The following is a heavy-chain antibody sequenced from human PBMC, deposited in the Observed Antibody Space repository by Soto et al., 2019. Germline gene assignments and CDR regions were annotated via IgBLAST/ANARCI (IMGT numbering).Heavy chain of an antibody. D-gene: IGHD5-12*01. V-gene: IGHV3-23*01. CDR2: ISGSGGST. CDR1: GFTFSSYA. J-gene: IGHJ3*02. Sequence: GGSLRLSCAASGFTFSSYAMSWVRQAPGKGLEWVSAISGSGGSTYYADSVKGRFTISRDNSKNTLYLQMSSLRAEDTAVYYCAKHLSGLGAFDIWGQGPMVTVSS. CDR3: AKHLSGLGAFDI.